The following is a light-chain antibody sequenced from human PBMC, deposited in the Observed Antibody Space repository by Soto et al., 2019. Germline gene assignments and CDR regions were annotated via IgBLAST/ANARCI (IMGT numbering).Light chain of an antibody. CDR2: EVS. CDR1: SSDVGGYKY. CDR3: TSYAGSNIWV. V-gene: IGLV2-8*01. Sequence: QSALTQPPSASGSPGQSVTISCTGTSSDVGGYKYVSWYQQYLGKAPKLMIYEVSKRPSGVPDRFSGSKSGKTASLTVSGLQPEDEADYYCTSYAGSNIWVFGGGTKLTVL. J-gene: IGLJ3*02.